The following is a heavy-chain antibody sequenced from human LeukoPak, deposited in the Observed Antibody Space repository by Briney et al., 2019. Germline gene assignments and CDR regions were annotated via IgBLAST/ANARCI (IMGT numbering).Heavy chain of an antibody. Sequence: SETLSLTCGVSSEFFTGYYWGWIRQPPGKGLEWIGDINDNGITKYNPTLKSRVTISIDTSKKQFSLKVKSVTAADTAVYYCARLGYSYELNVWGQGTLVTVSS. CDR3: ARLGYSYELNV. CDR1: SEFFTGYY. J-gene: IGHJ4*02. D-gene: IGHD5-18*01. CDR2: INDNGIT. V-gene: IGHV4-34*01.